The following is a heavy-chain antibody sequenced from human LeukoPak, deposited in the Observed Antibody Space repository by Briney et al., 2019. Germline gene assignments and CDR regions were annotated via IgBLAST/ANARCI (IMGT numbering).Heavy chain of an antibody. Sequence: SETLSLTCTVSGGSISNYYWSWIRQSAGKGLEWIGRISSSGSTNYNPSLKSRVTMSVDTFQNQFSLKLTSVTAADTAIYFCARVDGNYRYYFDYWGQGTLVTVSS. D-gene: IGHD4-17*01. V-gene: IGHV4-4*07. CDR3: ARVDGNYRYYFDY. CDR1: GGSISNYY. J-gene: IGHJ4*02. CDR2: ISSSGST.